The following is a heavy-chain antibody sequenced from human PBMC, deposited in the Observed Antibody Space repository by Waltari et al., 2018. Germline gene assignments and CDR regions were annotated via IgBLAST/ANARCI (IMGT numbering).Heavy chain of an antibody. CDR3: ARVFGYYYYYMDV. CDR2: INDSGRT. Sequence: QVQMQQWGAGLLKPSETLSLTCDVSGGSLGGYHWTWIRQPPGKGLEWIREINDSGRTTYNPSLESRVTVSIDTANNQFSLRVRSVTAADTAVYYCARVFGYYYYYMDVWGKGTTVTISS. CDR1: GGSLGGYH. J-gene: IGHJ6*03. V-gene: IGHV4-34*02. D-gene: IGHD3-3*01.